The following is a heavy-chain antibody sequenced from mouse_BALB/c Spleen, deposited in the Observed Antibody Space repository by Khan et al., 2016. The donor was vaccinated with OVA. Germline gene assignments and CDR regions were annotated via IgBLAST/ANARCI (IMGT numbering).Heavy chain of an antibody. V-gene: IGHV2-6-7*01. CDR3: ARAYYGNYREAMDY. J-gene: IGHJ4*01. CDR2: IWGDGST. D-gene: IGHD2-10*01. Sequence: QVQLKESGPGLVAPSQSLSITCTVSGFSLTGYGVNWVRQPPGKGLEWLGMIWGDGSTDYNSVLKSRLSISKDNSKSQVFLKMNSLQTDDTVRYYCARAYYGNYREAMDYWGQGTSVTVSS. CDR1: GFSLTGYG.